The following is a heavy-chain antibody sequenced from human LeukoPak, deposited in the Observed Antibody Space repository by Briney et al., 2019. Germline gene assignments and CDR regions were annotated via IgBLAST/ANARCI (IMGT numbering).Heavy chain of an antibody. D-gene: IGHD3-22*01. J-gene: IGHJ3*02. CDR2: ISSSGTAI. CDR1: GFTFRTYE. V-gene: IGHV3-48*03. Sequence: PGGSLRLSCEASGFTFRTYEMNWLRQAPGKGLEWISYISSSGTAIHYADSVKGRFTISRDNAKNSLYLQMNSLRAEDTAVYYCVREGSSSTYYFDAFDIWGQGTMVTVSS. CDR3: VREGSSSTYYFDAFDI.